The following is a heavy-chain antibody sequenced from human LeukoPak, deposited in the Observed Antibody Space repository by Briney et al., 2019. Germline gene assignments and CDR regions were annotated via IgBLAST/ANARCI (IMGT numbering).Heavy chain of an antibody. CDR2: IIPIFGTA. CDR3: AREGPLRRCSGGSCYLDY. D-gene: IGHD2-15*01. J-gene: IGHJ4*02. Sequence: GASVKVSCKASGYTFTGYYMHWVRQAPGQGLEWMGGIIPIFGTANYAQKFQGRVTITADESTSTAYMELSSLRSEDTAVYYCAREGPLRRCSGGSCYLDYWGQGTLVTVSS. V-gene: IGHV1-69*13. CDR1: GYTFTGYY.